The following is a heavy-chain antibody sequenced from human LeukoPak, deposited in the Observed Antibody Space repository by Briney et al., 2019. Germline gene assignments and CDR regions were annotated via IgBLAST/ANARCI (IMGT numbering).Heavy chain of an antibody. CDR1: GYSYPDYY. V-gene: IGHV1-2*02. CDR3: ARADRLHGGPYLIGP. J-gene: IGHJ5*02. CDR2: INPNSGGT. Sequence: GASVKVSCKTSGYSYPDYYMHWVRQAPGQGLEWMGWINPNSGGTSSAQKFQGRVTMTRDTSITTVYMEMSWLTSDDTAIYYCARADRLHGGPYLIGPWGQGTLVTVSS. D-gene: IGHD2-21*01.